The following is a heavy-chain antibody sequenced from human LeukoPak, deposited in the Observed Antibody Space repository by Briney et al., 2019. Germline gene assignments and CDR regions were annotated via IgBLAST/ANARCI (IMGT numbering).Heavy chain of an antibody. CDR3: ARGGGLGIGNYYCYYYMDV. Sequence: ASETLSLTCTVSGGSSSGRSYYWGWIRQPPGKGLEWIGSIYYSGSTYYNPSLKSRVTISVDTSKNQFSLNLSSVTAADTAVYYCARGGGLGIGNYYCYYYMDVWGKGTTVTVSS. CDR1: GGSSSGRSYY. J-gene: IGHJ6*03. V-gene: IGHV4-39*07. CDR2: IYYSGST. D-gene: IGHD3-16*01.